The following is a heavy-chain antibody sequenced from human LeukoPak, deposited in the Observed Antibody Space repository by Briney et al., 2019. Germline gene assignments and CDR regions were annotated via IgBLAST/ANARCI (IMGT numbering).Heavy chain of an antibody. J-gene: IGHJ6*02. CDR1: GGSISSSSHY. CDR2: INHSGST. V-gene: IGHV4-39*07. Sequence: PSETLSLTCTVSGGSISSSSHYWSWIRQPPGKGLEWIGEINHSGSTNYNPSLKSRVTISVDTSKNQFSLKLSSVTAADTAVYFCARGHAPSGDPTYYYYGMDVWGQGTTVTVSS. D-gene: IGHD3-10*01. CDR3: ARGHAPSGDPTYYYYGMDV.